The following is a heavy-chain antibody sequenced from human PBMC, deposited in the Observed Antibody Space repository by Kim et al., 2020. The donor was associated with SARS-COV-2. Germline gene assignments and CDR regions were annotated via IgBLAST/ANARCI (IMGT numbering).Heavy chain of an antibody. CDR1: GFTFSSYD. Sequence: GGSLRLSCAASGFTFSSYDMHWVRQATGKGLEWVSAIGTAGDTYYPGSVKGRFTISRENAKNSLYLQMNSLVAGDTAVYYCARGYSSSWYWAFDIWGQGTLVTVSS. CDR3: ARGYSSSWYWAFDI. CDR2: IGTAGDT. J-gene: IGHJ3*02. D-gene: IGHD6-13*01. V-gene: IGHV3-13*01.